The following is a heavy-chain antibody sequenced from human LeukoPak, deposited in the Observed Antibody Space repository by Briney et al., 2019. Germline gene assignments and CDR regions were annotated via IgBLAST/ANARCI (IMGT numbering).Heavy chain of an antibody. CDR1: GFTFSSYS. J-gene: IGHJ4*02. D-gene: IGHD6-19*01. CDR2: ISSSSSYI. Sequence: GGSLRLSCAASGFTFSSYSMNWVRQAPGKGLEWVSSISSSSSYIYYADSVKGRFTISRDNSKNTLYLQMNSLRAEDTAVYYCAKRGIAVAGNSHPYYFDYWGQGTLVTVSS. CDR3: AKRGIAVAGNSHPYYFDY. V-gene: IGHV3-21*04.